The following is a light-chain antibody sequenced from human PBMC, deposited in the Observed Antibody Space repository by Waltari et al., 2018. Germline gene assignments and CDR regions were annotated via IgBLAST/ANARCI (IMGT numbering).Light chain of an antibody. V-gene: IGKV3-15*01. Sequence: ETVMTQSPATLSVSPGERGTLSCRASQSVSSNLAWYQQKPGQAPRLLIYGASTRATCTPGRFSGSGSGTGFTLIISSLKSEDFAVYDWQQKNNCPETFSQETKVEIK. CDR3: QQKNNCPET. J-gene: IGKJ1*01. CDR1: QSVSSN. CDR2: GAS.